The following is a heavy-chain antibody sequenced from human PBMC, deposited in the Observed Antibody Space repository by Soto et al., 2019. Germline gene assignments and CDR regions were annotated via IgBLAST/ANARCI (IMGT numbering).Heavy chain of an antibody. Sequence: SVKVSCKASGGTFSSYAISWVRQAPGQGLEWMGGIIPIFGTANYAQKFQGRVTITADESTSTAYMELSSLGSEDTAVYYCARGHIAARSSDYYHYGMDVWGQGTTVTVSS. J-gene: IGHJ6*02. D-gene: IGHD6-6*01. CDR2: IIPIFGTA. CDR1: GGTFSSYA. V-gene: IGHV1-69*13. CDR3: ARGHIAARSSDYYHYGMDV.